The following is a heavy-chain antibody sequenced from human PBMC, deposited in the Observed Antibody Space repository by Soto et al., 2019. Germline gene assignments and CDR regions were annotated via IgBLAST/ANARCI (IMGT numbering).Heavy chain of an antibody. D-gene: IGHD6-6*01. Sequence: GSLRLSCAASGFTFSSYSMNWVRQAPGKGLEWVSSISSSSSYIYYADSVKGRFTVSRDNAKNSLYLQMNSLRAEDTAVYYCAKGSYKNAARGAYYYYGMDVWGQGTTVTVSS. CDR3: AKGSYKNAARGAYYYYGMDV. J-gene: IGHJ6*02. CDR1: GFTFSSYS. CDR2: ISSSSSYI. V-gene: IGHV3-21*01.